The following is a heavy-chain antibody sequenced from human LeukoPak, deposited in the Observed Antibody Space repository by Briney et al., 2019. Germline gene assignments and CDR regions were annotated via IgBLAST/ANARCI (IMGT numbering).Heavy chain of an antibody. Sequence: GGSLRLSCATSGFPFSDFSMSWVRQAPGKGLEWISTTNSGGSSSDYAESVKGRFTISRDNSKNTLYLLMSSLRVGDTAMYYCAKQSYARSLGEGGPGTLVTVSS. CDR1: GFPFSDFS. CDR3: AKQSYARSLGE. CDR2: TNSGGSSS. D-gene: IGHD2-8*01. J-gene: IGHJ4*02. V-gene: IGHV3-23*01.